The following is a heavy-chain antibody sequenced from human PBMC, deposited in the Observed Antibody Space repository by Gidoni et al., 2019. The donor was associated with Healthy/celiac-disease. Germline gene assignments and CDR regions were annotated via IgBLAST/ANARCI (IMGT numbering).Heavy chain of an antibody. D-gene: IGHD5-12*01. CDR3: ARTRGDGYNLVFDY. V-gene: IGHV4-39*01. CDR2: IYYSGST. Sequence: QLQLQESGPGLVKPSETLSLTCTVSGGSISSSSYYWGWIRQPPGKGLEWIGSIYYSGSTYYNPSLKSRVTISVDTSKNQFSLKLSSVTAADTAVYYCARTRGDGYNLVFDYWGQGTLVTVSS. J-gene: IGHJ4*02. CDR1: GGSISSSSYY.